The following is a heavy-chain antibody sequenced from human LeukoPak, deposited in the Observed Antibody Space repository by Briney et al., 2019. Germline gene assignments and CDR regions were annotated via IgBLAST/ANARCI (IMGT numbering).Heavy chain of an antibody. Sequence: GGSLRLSCTASGFTFGDYAMSWFRQAPGKGLEWVGFIRSKAYGGTTEYAASVKGRFTISRDDSKSIAYLQMNSLKTEDTAVYYCTRIKSKGYYYYYYYMDVWGKGTTVTVSS. V-gene: IGHV3-49*03. CDR1: GFTFGDYA. J-gene: IGHJ6*03. CDR2: IRSKAYGGTT. CDR3: TRIKSKGYYYYYYYMDV.